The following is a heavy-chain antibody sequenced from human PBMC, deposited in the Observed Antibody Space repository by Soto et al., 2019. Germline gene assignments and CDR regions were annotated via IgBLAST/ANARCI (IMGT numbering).Heavy chain of an antibody. J-gene: IGHJ4*02. Sequence: EVLLVESGGGLVPPGGSMRMSWAASGFPFSATGMLWVRQPPGGGLEWVSAIGPKPTITKYTESGKGRFTSSRDNSKITVFLQMTNLRADDTALYYCTTARNCSSDAIPAAEWGKGTLITVS. CDR3: TTARNCSSDAIPAAE. D-gene: IGHD2-2*01. V-gene: IGHV3-23*04. CDR2: IGPKPTIT. CDR1: GFPFSATG.